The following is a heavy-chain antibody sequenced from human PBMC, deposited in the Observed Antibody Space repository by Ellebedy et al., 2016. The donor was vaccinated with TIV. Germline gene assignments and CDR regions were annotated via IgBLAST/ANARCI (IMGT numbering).Heavy chain of an antibody. CDR3: ARGWSTPDS. Sequence: GESLKISCAASGLTFSSYSMNWVRQAPGKGLEWVSYISSSSSTIYSADSGKGRFTISRDNAKNSLYLQMNSLRAEDTAVYYCARGWSTPDSWGQGTLVIVSS. CDR2: ISSSSSTI. D-gene: IGHD2-8*02. CDR1: GLTFSSYS. V-gene: IGHV3-48*01. J-gene: IGHJ4*02.